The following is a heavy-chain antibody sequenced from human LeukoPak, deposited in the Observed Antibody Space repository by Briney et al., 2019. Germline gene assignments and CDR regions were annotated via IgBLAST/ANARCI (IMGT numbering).Heavy chain of an antibody. J-gene: IGHJ5*02. Sequence: GGSLRLSCTTSGFTFSNSDMTWVRQAPGKGLEWVSSITTTSSYIYYADSVRGRFTISRDNAKNSLYLQMDSLRAEDTAVYYCAKSGCPGGSCYLRYSWLDLWGRGTLVAVSS. D-gene: IGHD2-15*01. CDR2: ITTTSSYI. CDR1: GFTFSNSD. V-gene: IGHV3-21*01. CDR3: AKSGCPGGSCYLRYSWLDL.